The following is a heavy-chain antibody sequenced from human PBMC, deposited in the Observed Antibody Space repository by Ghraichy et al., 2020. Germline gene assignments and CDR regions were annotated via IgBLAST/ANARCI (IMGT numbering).Heavy chain of an antibody. CDR3: AKVPKILVGGRYYVDY. V-gene: IGHV3-23*01. J-gene: IGHJ4*03. CDR1: GITFSRYA. CDR2: IRYSGRIT. Sequence: GESLNISCAASGITFSRYAMSWVRQAPGKGLEWVSSIRYSGRITYYADSLKGRFTISRDNSKNTLYVQMNNLRVEDTAVYYCAKVPKILVGGRYYVDYSGHRTLVTVSS. D-gene: IGHD3-10*01.